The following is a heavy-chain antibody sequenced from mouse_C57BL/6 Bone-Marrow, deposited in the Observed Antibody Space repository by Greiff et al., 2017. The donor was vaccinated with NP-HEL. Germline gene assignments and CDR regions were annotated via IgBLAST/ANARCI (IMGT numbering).Heavy chain of an antibody. CDR1: GYTFTDYY. CDR3: ARHSSGYGVLFAY. V-gene: IGHV1-26*01. J-gene: IGHJ3*01. D-gene: IGHD3-2*02. CDR2: INPNNGGT. Sequence: QLQQSGPELVKPGASVKISCKASGYTFTDYYMNWVKQSHGKSLEWIGDINPNNGGTSYNQKFKGKATLTVDKSSSTAYMELRSLTSEDSAVYYCARHSSGYGVLFAYWGQGTLVTVSA.